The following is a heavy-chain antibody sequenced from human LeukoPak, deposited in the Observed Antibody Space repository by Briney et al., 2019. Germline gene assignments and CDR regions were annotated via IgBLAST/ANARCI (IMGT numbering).Heavy chain of an antibody. V-gene: IGHV3-66*01. CDR1: GFTVSSND. D-gene: IGHD6-13*01. Sequence: QPGGSLRLSCAASGFTVSSNDMNWVRQAPGKGLEWVSVIYSGGNTYYADSVKGRFTISRDNSKNTLYLQMNSLRAEDTAVYYCARDDDRPGTGLNYWGQGTLVTVSS. J-gene: IGHJ4*02. CDR3: ARDDDRPGTGLNY. CDR2: IYSGGNT.